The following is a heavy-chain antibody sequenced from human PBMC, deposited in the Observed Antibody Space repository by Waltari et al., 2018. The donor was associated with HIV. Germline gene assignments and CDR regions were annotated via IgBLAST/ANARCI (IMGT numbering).Heavy chain of an antibody. CDR2: MNPNSGNT. CDR1: AYTFSTYD. Sequence: QVQLVQSGAEVKKPGASVQPPCTASAYTFSTYDINWVRQATGQGLEWMGWMNPNSGNTGYAQKFQGRVNMTRNSSIRTAYMELSSLRSDDTAVYYCSRGLHCTTTSCLLYHGMDVWGQGTAVSVSS. CDR3: SRGLHCTTTSCLLYHGMDV. V-gene: IGHV1-8*01. J-gene: IGHJ6*02. D-gene: IGHD2-2*01.